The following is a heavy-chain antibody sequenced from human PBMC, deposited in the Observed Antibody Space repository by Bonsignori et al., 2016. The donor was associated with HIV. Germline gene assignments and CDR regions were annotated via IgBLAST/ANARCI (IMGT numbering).Heavy chain of an antibody. CDR2: LSGSGGST. CDR3: AKGRITIFGVVIESWVSDQYYFDY. J-gene: IGHJ4*02. Sequence: WIRQPPGKGLEWVSSLSGSGGSTYYLDSVKGRFTISRDNSKNTLYLQMNSLRAEDTAVYYCAKGRITIFGVVIESWVSDQYYFDYWGQGTLVTVSS. V-gene: IGHV3-23*01. D-gene: IGHD3-3*01.